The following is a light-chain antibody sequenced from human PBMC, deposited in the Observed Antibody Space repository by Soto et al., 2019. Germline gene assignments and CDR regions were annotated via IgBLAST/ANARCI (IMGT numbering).Light chain of an antibody. CDR1: QSISNY. V-gene: IGKV1-39*01. Sequence: DLQMTQSPSSLSASVGDRVTITCRASQSISNYLNWYQQKPGKAPGLLIYAASRLQSGVPSRFSGSGSGTDFTLTISSLHPEDFATYYCQQSYSTPPLTFGGGTKVEI. CDR3: QQSYSTPPLT. CDR2: AAS. J-gene: IGKJ4*01.